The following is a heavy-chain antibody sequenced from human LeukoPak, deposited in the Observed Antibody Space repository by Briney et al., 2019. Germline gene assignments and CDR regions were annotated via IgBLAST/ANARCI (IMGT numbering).Heavy chain of an antibody. CDR1: GGSISSGGYY. D-gene: IGHD3-22*01. CDR2: IYYSGST. CDR3: ARGTYYYDSSGYYFDY. Sequence: SETLSLTCTVSGGSISSGGYYWSWLRQHPGKGLEWIGYIYYSGSTYYNPSLKSRVTISVDTSKNQFSLKLSSVTAADTAVYYCARGTYYYDSSGYYFDYWGQGTLDTVSS. V-gene: IGHV4-31*03. J-gene: IGHJ4*02.